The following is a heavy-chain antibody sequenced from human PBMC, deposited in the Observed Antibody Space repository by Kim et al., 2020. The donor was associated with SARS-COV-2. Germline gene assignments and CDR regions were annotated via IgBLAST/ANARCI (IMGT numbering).Heavy chain of an antibody. CDR1: GFTFTSSA. CDR3: AASSTSYYDYVWGSYPEYYFDY. V-gene: IGHV1-58*01. J-gene: IGHJ4*02. D-gene: IGHD3-16*02. Sequence: SVKVSCKASGFTFTSSAVQWVRQARGQRLEWIGWIVVGSGNTNYAQKFQERVTITRDMSTSTAYMELSSLRSEDTAVYYCAASSTSYYDYVWGSYPEYYFDYWGQGTLVTVSS. CDR2: IVVGSGNT.